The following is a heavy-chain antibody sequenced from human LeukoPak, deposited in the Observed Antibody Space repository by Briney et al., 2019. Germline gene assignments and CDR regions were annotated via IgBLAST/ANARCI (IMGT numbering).Heavy chain of an antibody. CDR3: ARVGSVYCSSNSCFDY. CDR2: IYYSGST. D-gene: IGHD2-2*01. V-gene: IGHV4-30-4*08. CDR1: GGSISSGDYY. Sequence: PSETLFLTCTVSGGSISSGDYYWSWIRQPPGKGLEWIGYIYYSGSTYYNPSLKSRVTISVDTSKNQFSLKLSSVTAADTAVYYWARVGSVYCSSNSCFDYWGQGTLVTVSS. J-gene: IGHJ4*01.